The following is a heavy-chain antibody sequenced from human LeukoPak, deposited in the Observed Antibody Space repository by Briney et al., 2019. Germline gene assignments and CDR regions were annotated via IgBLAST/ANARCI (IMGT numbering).Heavy chain of an antibody. D-gene: IGHD5-24*01. CDR2: ISSSGSTI. CDR3: ARDKSRWLQLNLPFDP. CDR1: GFTFSDYY. Sequence: GGSLRLSCAASGFTFSDYYMSWIRQAPGKGLEWVSYISSSGSTIYYADSVKGQFTISRDNAKNSLYLQMNSLRAEDTAVYYCARDKSRWLQLNLPFDPWGQGTLVTVSS. V-gene: IGHV3-11*01. J-gene: IGHJ5*02.